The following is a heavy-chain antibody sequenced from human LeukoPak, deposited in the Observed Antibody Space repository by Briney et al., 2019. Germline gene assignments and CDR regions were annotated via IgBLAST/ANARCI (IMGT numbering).Heavy chain of an antibody. V-gene: IGHV3-30-3*01. CDR2: ISYDGSNK. CDR3: VVAARPDY. D-gene: IGHD6-6*01. Sequence: GGSLRLSCAASGFTFSSYAMHWVRQAPGKGLEWVAVISYDGSNKYYADSVKGRFTISRDNSKNTLYLQMNSLRAEDTAVYYCVVAARPDYWGQGTLVTVSS. J-gene: IGHJ4*02. CDR1: GFTFSSYA.